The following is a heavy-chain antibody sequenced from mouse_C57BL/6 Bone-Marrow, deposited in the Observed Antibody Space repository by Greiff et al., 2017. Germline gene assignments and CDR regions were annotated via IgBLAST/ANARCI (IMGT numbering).Heavy chain of an antibody. CDR3: ARCVHYYGIYYYAMDY. CDR1: GYTFTSYW. V-gene: IGHV1-72*01. CDR2: IDPNSGGT. D-gene: IGHD1-1*01. Sequence: QVQLKQPGAELVKPGASVKLSCKASGYTFTSYWMHWVKQRPGRGLEWIGRIDPNSGGTKYNEKFKSKATLTVDKPSSTAYMQLSSLTSEDSAVYYCARCVHYYGIYYYAMDYWGQGTSVTVSS. J-gene: IGHJ4*01.